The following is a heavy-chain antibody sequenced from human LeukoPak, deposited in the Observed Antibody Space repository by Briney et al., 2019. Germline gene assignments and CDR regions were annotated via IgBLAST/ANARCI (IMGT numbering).Heavy chain of an antibody. Sequence: ASVKVSCKASGYTFTSYGISWVRQAPGQGLEWMGWISAYNGNTNYAQKLQGRVTMTTDTSTSTAYMELRSLRSDDTAAYYCAREPLPHTPYSGSYPYYFDYWGQGTLVTVSS. V-gene: IGHV1-18*01. D-gene: IGHD1-26*01. CDR2: ISAYNGNT. CDR3: AREPLPHTPYSGSYPYYFDY. CDR1: GYTFTSYG. J-gene: IGHJ4*02.